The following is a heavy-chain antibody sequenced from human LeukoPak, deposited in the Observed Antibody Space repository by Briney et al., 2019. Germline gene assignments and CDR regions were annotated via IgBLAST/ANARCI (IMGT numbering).Heavy chain of an antibody. CDR2: IKSKADGGTT. CDR1: GFTFSNAW. V-gene: IGHV3-15*01. Sequence: LSCAASGFTFSNAWMSWVRQAPGKGLEWVGGIKSKADGGTTEYAAPVKGRYTISRDDSKNTLCLQMNSLKTEDTAVYYCTTDRPHNNRDYWGQGTLVTVSS. J-gene: IGHJ4*02. CDR3: TTDRPHNNRDY. D-gene: IGHD1-14*01.